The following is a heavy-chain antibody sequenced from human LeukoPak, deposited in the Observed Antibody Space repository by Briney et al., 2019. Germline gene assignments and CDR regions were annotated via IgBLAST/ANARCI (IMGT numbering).Heavy chain of an antibody. V-gene: IGHV1-18*01. D-gene: IGHD3-3*01. J-gene: IGHJ4*02. CDR3: AKDLEANMAWYSPAFDY. Sequence: ASVKVSCKASGYAYTSYGISWVRQAPGQGLEWMGWINAYNGNTNYAQKLQGRVTMTTDTSTSTAYMELRSLRSDDTAVYYCAKDLEANMAWYSPAFDYWGQGTLVTVDS. CDR2: INAYNGNT. CDR1: GYAYTSYG.